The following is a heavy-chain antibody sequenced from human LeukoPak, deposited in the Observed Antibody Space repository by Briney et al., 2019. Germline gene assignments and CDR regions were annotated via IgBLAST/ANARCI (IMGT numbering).Heavy chain of an antibody. CDR3: ASGPYPAAGTDHQFDY. CDR1: GASISSYY. Sequence: PSETLSLTCTVSGASISSYYWNWIRQPPGKGLEWIGYIYYSGSTHYNPSLRSRVTMSVDTSKNQFSLRLTSVTAADTALYYCASGPYPAAGTDHQFDYWGQGTLVTVSS. V-gene: IGHV4-59*01. J-gene: IGHJ4*02. D-gene: IGHD6-13*01. CDR2: IYYSGST.